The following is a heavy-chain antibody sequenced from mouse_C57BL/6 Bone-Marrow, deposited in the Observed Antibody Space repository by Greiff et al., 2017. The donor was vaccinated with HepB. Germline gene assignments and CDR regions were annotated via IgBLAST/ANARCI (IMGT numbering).Heavy chain of an antibody. D-gene: IGHD1-1*01. CDR1: GYTFTDYY. CDR2: INPYNGGT. CDR3: AYAWFAY. V-gene: IGHV1-19*01. Sequence: DVKLQESGPVLVKPGASVKMSCKASGYTFTDYYMNWVKQSHGKSLEWIGVINPYNGGTSYNQKFKGKATLTVDKSSSTAYMELNSLTSEDSAVYYCAYAWFAYWGQGTLVTVSA. J-gene: IGHJ3*01.